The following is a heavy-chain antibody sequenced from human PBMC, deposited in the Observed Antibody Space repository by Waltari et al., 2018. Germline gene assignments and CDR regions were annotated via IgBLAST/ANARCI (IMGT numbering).Heavy chain of an antibody. Sequence: QVQLVQSGAEVKKPGSSVKVSCKASGGTFSSYAISWVRQAPGQGLEWMGGIIPIFGTANYAQKFQGRVTITADESTSTAYMELSSLRSEETAVYYCARDGYYYDSSGYYYFDYWGQGTLVTVSS. D-gene: IGHD3-22*01. CDR2: IIPIFGTA. J-gene: IGHJ4*02. V-gene: IGHV1-69*01. CDR1: GGTFSSYA. CDR3: ARDGYYYDSSGYYYFDY.